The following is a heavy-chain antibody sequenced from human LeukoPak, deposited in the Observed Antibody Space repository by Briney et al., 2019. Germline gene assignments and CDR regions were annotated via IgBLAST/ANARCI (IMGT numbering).Heavy chain of an antibody. D-gene: IGHD4-17*01. V-gene: IGHV4-39*07. CDR1: GGSISSTSYY. J-gene: IGHJ4*02. CDR3: AAHTVTTSY. Sequence: SETLSLTCTVSGGSISSTSYYWGWIRQPPGKGLEWIGNIYYSGSTYYNPSLKSRVTISVDTSKNQFSLKLSSVTAADTAVYYCAAHTVTTSYWGQGTLVTVSS. CDR2: IYYSGST.